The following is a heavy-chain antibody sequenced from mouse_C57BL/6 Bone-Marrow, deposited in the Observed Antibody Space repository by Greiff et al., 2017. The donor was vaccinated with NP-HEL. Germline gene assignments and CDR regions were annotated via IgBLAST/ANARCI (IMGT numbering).Heavy chain of an antibody. D-gene: IGHD2-3*01. J-gene: IGHJ4*01. V-gene: IGHV1-81*01. Sequence: QVQLKESGAELARPGASVKLSCKASGYTFTSYGISWVKQRTGQGLEWIGEIYPRSGNTYYNEKFKGKATLTADKSSSTAYMELRSLTSEDSAVYFCARDDGYYPYAMDYWGQGTSVTVSS. CDR2: IYPRSGNT. CDR1: GYTFTSYG. CDR3: ARDDGYYPYAMDY.